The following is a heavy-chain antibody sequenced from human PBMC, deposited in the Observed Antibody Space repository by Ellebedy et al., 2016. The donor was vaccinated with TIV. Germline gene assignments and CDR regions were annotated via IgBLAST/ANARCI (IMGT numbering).Heavy chain of an antibody. V-gene: IGHV3-74*01. Sequence: PGGSLRLSCAASGFTFSNYAMNWVRQAPGKGLVWVARINSDGRSISYADSVKGRFTISRDNAKNTLYLQMNSLRAEDTAVYYCVRRRSGWYYFDYWGQGTLVTVSS. J-gene: IGHJ4*02. CDR2: INSDGRSI. D-gene: IGHD6-19*01. CDR3: VRRRSGWYYFDY. CDR1: GFTFSNYA.